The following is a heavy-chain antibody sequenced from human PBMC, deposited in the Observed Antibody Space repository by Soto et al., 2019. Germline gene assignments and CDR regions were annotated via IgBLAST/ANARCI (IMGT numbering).Heavy chain of an antibody. CDR3: ARDRQRGNYYDSSGYYYVYYFDH. D-gene: IGHD3-22*01. Sequence: GGSLRLSCAASGFTFSSYSMNWVRQAPGKGLEWVSYISSSSSTIYYADSVKGRFTISRDNAKNSLYLQMNSLRDEDTAVYYCARDRQRGNYYDSSGYYYVYYFDHWGQGT. CDR1: GFTFSSYS. V-gene: IGHV3-48*02. CDR2: ISSSSSTI. J-gene: IGHJ4*02.